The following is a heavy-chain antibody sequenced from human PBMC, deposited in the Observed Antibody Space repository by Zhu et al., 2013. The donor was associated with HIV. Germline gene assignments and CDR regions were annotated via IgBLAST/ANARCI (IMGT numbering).Heavy chain of an antibody. CDR1: GYTFTGYY. J-gene: IGHJ6*03. Sequence: QVHLVQSGAAVKKPGASVKVSCKASGYTFTGYYMHWVRQAPGQGLEWMGWINPSSGGTKYAQKFQGRVIMTRDTSISTAYMELSRLRSDDTAVYYCARSGYCSNSSCYGNYYYMDVWGKGTTVTVSS. V-gene: IGHV1-2*02. D-gene: IGHD2-2*03. CDR2: INPSSGGT. CDR3: ARSGYCSNSSCYGNYYYMDV.